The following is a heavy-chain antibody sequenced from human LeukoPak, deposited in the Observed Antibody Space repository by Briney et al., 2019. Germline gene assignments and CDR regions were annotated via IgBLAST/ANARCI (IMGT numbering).Heavy chain of an antibody. Sequence: SETLSLTCTVSGYSITNGYYWGWIRRPPGKGLEWIGSIYHDGRIDYNPSLKSRVTISRDTSNDQFSLKLSSVTAADTAVYYCAIWTGRSDWFDPWGQGTLVTVSS. J-gene: IGHJ5*02. D-gene: IGHD3/OR15-3a*01. V-gene: IGHV4-38-2*02. CDR2: IYHDGRI. CDR1: GYSITNGYY. CDR3: AIWTGRSDWFDP.